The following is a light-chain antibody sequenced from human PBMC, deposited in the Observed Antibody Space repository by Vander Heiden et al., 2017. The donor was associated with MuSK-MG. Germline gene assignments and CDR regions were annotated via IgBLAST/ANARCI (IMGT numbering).Light chain of an antibody. V-gene: IGLV1-40*01. CDR2: GNS. CDR3: QSYDSSLSGYV. Sequence: QSVLTQPPSVSGDPGQRVTISCTGRSSNIGAGYDVHWYQQRPGTAPKLLIYGNSNRPSGVPDRFSGSKSGTSASLAITGLQAEDEADYYCQSYDSSLSGYVFGTGTKVTVL. CDR1: SSNIGAGYD. J-gene: IGLJ1*01.